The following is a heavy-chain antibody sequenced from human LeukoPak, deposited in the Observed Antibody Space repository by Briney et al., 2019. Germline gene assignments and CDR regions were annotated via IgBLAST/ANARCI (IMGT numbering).Heavy chain of an antibody. D-gene: IGHD3-10*01. V-gene: IGHV1-8*01. CDR1: GYTFTSYD. CDR3: ASHTYYYSSGSFAY. Sequence: ASVKVSCKASGYTFTSYDINWVRQATGQGPEWMGWMNPSSGNTGYAQRFQGRVTMTRDTSINTAYLELSSLRSEDTAVYYSASHTYYYSSGSFAYWGQGTLVTVSS. CDR2: MNPSSGNT. J-gene: IGHJ4*02.